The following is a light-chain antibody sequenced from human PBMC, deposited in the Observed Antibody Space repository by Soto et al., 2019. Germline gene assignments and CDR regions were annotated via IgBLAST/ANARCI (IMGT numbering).Light chain of an antibody. V-gene: IGLV1-40*01. CDR2: GNS. Sequence: QSVLTQPPSVSGAPGQRVTISCTGSSSNIGAGYDVHWYQQLPGTAPKLLIYGNSNRPSGVPDRFSGSTDGSSNSASLTISGLQTEDEADYYCQSYDSYTVVFGGGTKLTVL. CDR3: QSYDSYTVV. CDR1: SSNIGAGYD. J-gene: IGLJ2*01.